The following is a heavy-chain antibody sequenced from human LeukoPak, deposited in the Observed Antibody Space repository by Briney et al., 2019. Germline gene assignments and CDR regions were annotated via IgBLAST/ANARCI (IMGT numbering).Heavy chain of an antibody. CDR2: ISAYNGNT. V-gene: IGHV1-18*04. D-gene: IGHD4-17*01. Sequence: ASVKFSCKASGYTFTSYGISWVRQAPGQGLERMGWISAYNGNTNYAQKLQGRVTMTTDTFTSTAYMELRSLRSDDTAVYYCARDPTVTGEVDYWGKGTLVTVSS. CDR3: ARDPTVTGEVDY. CDR1: GYTFTSYG. J-gene: IGHJ4*02.